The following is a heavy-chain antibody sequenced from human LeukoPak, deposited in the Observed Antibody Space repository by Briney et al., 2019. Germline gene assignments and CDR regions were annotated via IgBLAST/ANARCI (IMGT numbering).Heavy chain of an antibody. CDR1: GYTFTSYG. Sequence: ASVKVSCKASGYTFTSYGISWVRQAPGQGLEWMGWISAYNGNTNYAQKLQGRDTMTTDTSTSTAYMELRSLRSDDTAVYYCARAYSSGWYGVSSTFDYWGQGTLVTVSS. CDR2: ISAYNGNT. D-gene: IGHD6-19*01. V-gene: IGHV1-18*01. J-gene: IGHJ4*02. CDR3: ARAYSSGWYGVSSTFDY.